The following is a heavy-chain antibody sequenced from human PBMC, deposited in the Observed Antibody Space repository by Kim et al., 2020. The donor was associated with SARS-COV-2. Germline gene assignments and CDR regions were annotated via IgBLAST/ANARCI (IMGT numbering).Heavy chain of an antibody. CDR3: AREGTRPDIVVVPSRPHWFDP. CDR1: GGSISSSSYY. V-gene: IGHV4-39*07. J-gene: IGHJ5*02. D-gene: IGHD2-2*01. Sequence: SETLSLTCTVSGGSISSSSYYWGWIRQPPVKELEWIGSIYYSGSTYYNPSLKSRVTISVDTSKNQFSLKLSSVTAADTAVYYCAREGTRPDIVVVPSRPHWFDPWGQGTLVTVSS. CDR2: IYYSGST.